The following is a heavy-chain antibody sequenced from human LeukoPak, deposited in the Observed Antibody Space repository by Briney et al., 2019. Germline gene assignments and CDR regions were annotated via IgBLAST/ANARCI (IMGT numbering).Heavy chain of an antibody. J-gene: IGHJ4*02. V-gene: IGHV4-39*01. D-gene: IGHD2-2*01. CDR3: ARFVYCSSTSCYLSFDD. Sequence: PSETLSLTCTVSGGSISNSSYYWGCIRQPPGKGLEYIGNIYYSGSTYYNPSLKSRVTISVDTSKHQFSLKLGSVTAADTAVYYCARFVYCSSTSCYLSFDDWGQGSLVTVSS. CDR2: IYYSGST. CDR1: GGSISNSSYY.